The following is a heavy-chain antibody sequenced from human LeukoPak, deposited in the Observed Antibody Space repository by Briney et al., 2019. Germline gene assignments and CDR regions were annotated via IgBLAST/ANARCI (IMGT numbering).Heavy chain of an antibody. CDR3: AKVRYDYYGMDV. D-gene: IGHD3-9*01. J-gene: IGHJ6*02. V-gene: IGHV3-30*18. Sequence: GGSLRLSCAASGFTFSSYSMNWVRQAPGKGLEWVTFTSYDGSDKYYADSVKGRFTISRDNFKNTLYLQMNSLRVEDTAVYYCAKVRYDYYGMDVWGQGTTVTVSS. CDR2: TSYDGSDK. CDR1: GFTFSSYS.